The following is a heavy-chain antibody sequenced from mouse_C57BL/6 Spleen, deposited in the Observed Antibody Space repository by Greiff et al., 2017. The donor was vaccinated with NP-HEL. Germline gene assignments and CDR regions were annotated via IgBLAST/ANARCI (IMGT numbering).Heavy chain of an antibody. V-gene: IGHV1-69*01. CDR3: ARDNTTVARYYDV. Sequence: QVQLQQPGAELVMPGASVKLSCKASGYTFTSYWMHWVKQRPGQGLEWIGEIDPSDSYTNYNQKFTGKSTLTVDKSYSTAYMQLSSLTSEDSAVYYCARDNTTVARYYDVWGTGTTVTVSS. D-gene: IGHD1-1*01. CDR2: IDPSDSYT. CDR1: GYTFTSYW. J-gene: IGHJ1*03.